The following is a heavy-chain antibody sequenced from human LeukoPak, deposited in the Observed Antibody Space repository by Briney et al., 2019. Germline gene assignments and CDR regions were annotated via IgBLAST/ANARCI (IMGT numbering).Heavy chain of an antibody. V-gene: IGHV3-9*01. CDR3: AKGYDYGSGSYSV. CDR1: GFTFDDYA. Sequence: PGRSLRLSCAASGFTFDDYAMHWVRQAPGKGLEWVSGISWNSGSIGYADSVKGRFTISRDNAKNSLYLQMNSLRAEDTALYYCAKGYDYGSGSYSVWGQGTLVTVSS. J-gene: IGHJ4*02. D-gene: IGHD3-10*01. CDR2: ISWNSGSI.